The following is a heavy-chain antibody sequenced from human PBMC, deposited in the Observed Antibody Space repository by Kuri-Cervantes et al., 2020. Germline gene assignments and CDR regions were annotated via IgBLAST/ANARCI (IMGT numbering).Heavy chain of an antibody. CDR3: AREWAIRYCSGGSCYLGYYYYGMDV. Sequence: GESLKISCAASGFTFSSYWMHWVRQAPGKGLVWVSRINSDGSSTSYADSVKGRFTISRDNAKNTLYLQMNSLRAEDTAVYYCAREWAIRYCSGGSCYLGYYYYGMDVWGQGTTVTVSS. J-gene: IGHJ6*02. CDR1: GFTFSSYW. V-gene: IGHV3-74*01. D-gene: IGHD2-15*01. CDR2: INSDGSST.